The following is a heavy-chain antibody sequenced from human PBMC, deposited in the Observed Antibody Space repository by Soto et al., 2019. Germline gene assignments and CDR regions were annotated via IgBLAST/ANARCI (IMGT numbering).Heavy chain of an antibody. CDR3: TTWGYAGYCSGGSCYSRSPAFDY. CDR2: IVPIFGTA. Sequence: SVKVSCKASGGTFSSYTINWVRQAPGQGLEWMGGIVPIFGTASYAQKFQGRLTITADGSTSTAYMDLSSLKTEDTAVYYCTTWGYAGYCSGGSCYSRSPAFDYWGQGTLVTVSS. D-gene: IGHD2-15*01. J-gene: IGHJ4*02. CDR1: GGTFSSYT. V-gene: IGHV1-69*13.